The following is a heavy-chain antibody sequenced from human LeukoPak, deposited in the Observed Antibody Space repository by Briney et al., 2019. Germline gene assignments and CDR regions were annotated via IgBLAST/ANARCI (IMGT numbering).Heavy chain of an antibody. J-gene: IGHJ4*02. CDR3: AKDWTAVGIRRGGFDY. Sequence: GGSLRLSCAASGFTFSDSYMTWIRQAPGKGLEWVSYISYGGTTIYYADSVKGRFTISRDNAMSSLYLQMNSLRAEDTAVYYCAKDWTAVGIRRGGFDYWGQGTLVTVSS. CDR2: ISYGGTTI. CDR1: GFTFSDSY. D-gene: IGHD3/OR15-3a*01. V-gene: IGHV3-11*01.